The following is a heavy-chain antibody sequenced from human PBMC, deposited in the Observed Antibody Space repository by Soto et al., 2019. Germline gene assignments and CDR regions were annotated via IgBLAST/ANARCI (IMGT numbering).Heavy chain of an antibody. J-gene: IGHJ6*02. CDR3: ASSGGISYYYYGMDV. D-gene: IGHD3-16*01. V-gene: IGHV4-34*01. Sequence: SETLSLTCAVYGGSFSGYYWSWIRPPPGKGLEWIGEINHSGSINYNPSLKSRVTISVDTSKNQFSLKLSSVTAADTAVYYCASSGGISYYYYGMDVWGQGTTVTVSS. CDR2: INHSGSI. CDR1: GGSFSGYY.